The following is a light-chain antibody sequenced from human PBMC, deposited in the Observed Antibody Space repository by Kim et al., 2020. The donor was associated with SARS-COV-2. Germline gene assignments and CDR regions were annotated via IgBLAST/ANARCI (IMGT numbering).Light chain of an antibody. CDR2: GAS. CDR3: QQYYDYPLT. V-gene: IGKV1-8*01. CDR1: QFISNS. J-gene: IGKJ4*01. Sequence: ASTGDRVTITCRASQFISNSLAWYQQKPGKAPNLLIYGASTLQSGVPSRFSGSGSGTDFTLIISGLQSEDLAVYFCQQYYDYPLTFGGGTKVDIK.